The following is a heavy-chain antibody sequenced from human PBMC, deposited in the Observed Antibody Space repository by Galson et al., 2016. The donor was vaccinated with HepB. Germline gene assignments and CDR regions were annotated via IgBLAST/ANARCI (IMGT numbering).Heavy chain of an antibody. CDR2: INSDGSST. CDR3: VREDYGDDPIYYYYYGLDV. V-gene: IGHV3-74*03. Sequence: SLRLSCAASEFIFSRYWMHWVRQAPGKGLVWVSRINSDGSSTTYADSVKGRFTISRDNAKNTPDLQMNSLRAEDTAIYYCVREDYGDDPIYYYYYGLDVWGQGTTVTVSS. J-gene: IGHJ6*02. D-gene: IGHD4-17*01. CDR1: EFIFSRYW.